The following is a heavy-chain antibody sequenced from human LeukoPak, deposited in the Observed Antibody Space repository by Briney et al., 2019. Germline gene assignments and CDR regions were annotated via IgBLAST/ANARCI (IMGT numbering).Heavy chain of an antibody. V-gene: IGHV4-59*08. D-gene: IGHD6-13*01. CDR2: IYYSGST. CDR3: ARPMFEITAAGRWYFDL. J-gene: IGHJ2*01. CDR1: GDSISSYY. Sequence: SETLSLTCTVSGDSISSYYWSWIRQPPGKGLEWIGYIYYSGSTNYNPSLKSRVTISVDTSKNQFSLKLSSVTAADTAVYYCARPMFEITAAGRWYFDLWGRGTLVTVSS.